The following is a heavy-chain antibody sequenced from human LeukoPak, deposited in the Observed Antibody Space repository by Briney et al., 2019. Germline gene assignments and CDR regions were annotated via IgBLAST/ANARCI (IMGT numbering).Heavy chain of an antibody. Sequence: ASVKVSCKASGGTFISYAIRWVRQAPGQGLEWMGRIIPIFPTANYAQKFQRRVTITTDESTSTAYLELSSLRSEDTAVYYCARDGKLTGAPYFDYWGQGTLVTVSS. D-gene: IGHD7-27*01. CDR1: GGTFISYA. V-gene: IGHV1-69*05. J-gene: IGHJ4*02. CDR2: IIPIFPTA. CDR3: ARDGKLTGAPYFDY.